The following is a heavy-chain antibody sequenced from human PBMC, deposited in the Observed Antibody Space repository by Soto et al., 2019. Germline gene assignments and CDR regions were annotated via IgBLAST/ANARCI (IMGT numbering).Heavy chain of an antibody. CDR2: IKQDGSEK. Sequence: EVQLVESGGGLVQPGGSLRLSCAASGFSFSRYWMSWVRQAPGKGLGWVANIKQDGSEKYYVDPVKDRFTISRDNAKNTPVLQMNSLGAEDTAVYYCAREGYNSSGDVLSWFDPWGQGTLVTVSS. J-gene: IGHJ5*02. CDR3: AREGYNSSGDVLSWFDP. D-gene: IGHD6-13*01. V-gene: IGHV3-7*03. CDR1: GFSFSRYW.